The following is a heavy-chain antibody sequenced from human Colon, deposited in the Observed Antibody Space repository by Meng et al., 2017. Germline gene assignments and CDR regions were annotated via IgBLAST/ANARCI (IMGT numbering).Heavy chain of an antibody. J-gene: IGHJ4*02. CDR2: INTRTGDT. D-gene: IGHD2-15*01. Sequence: QVQLVQSGAEVKKPGASVTVACKGSGYTLYLHWVRLRPGEGLEWMGRINTRTGDTKFAQSFQGRVTMTRDTSTTTFSMDLRSLTTDDSAIYFCARESADGGSFDLWGQGTLVTVSS. CDR3: ARESADGGSFDL. CDR1: GYTLY. V-gene: IGHV1-2*06.